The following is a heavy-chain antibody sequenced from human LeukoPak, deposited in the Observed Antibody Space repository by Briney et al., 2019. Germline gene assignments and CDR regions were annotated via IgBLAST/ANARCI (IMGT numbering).Heavy chain of an antibody. CDR2: IYYSGST. V-gene: IGHV4-39*05. CDR3: AAQYSGYVRLDY. Sequence: SETPSLTCTVSGGSITTSSYYWGWIRQPPGKGLEWIGIIYYSGSTYYNPSLKGRVTISVDTSKNQFSLKLSSVTAADTAVYYCAAQYSGYVRLDYWGQGTLVTVSS. D-gene: IGHD5-12*01. J-gene: IGHJ4*02. CDR1: GGSITTSSYY.